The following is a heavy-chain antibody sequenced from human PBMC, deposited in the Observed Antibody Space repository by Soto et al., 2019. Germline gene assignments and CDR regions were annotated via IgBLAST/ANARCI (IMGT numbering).Heavy chain of an antibody. Sequence: PGGSLRLSCAASGFTFSSYSMNWVRQAPGKGLEWVSSISSSSSYIYYADSVKGRFTISRDNSKNTLYLQMNSLRAEDTAVYYCARAGYYDSSGSDAFGIWGQGTMVTVSS. CDR3: ARAGYYDSSGSDAFGI. J-gene: IGHJ3*02. CDR1: GFTFSSYS. CDR2: ISSSSSYI. D-gene: IGHD3-22*01. V-gene: IGHV3-21*01.